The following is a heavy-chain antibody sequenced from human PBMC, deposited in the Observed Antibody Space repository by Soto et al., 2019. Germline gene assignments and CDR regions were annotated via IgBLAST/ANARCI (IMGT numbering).Heavy chain of an antibody. CDR1: GFTFSSYA. D-gene: IGHD4-17*01. CDR3: AKDCGDYFWYFDL. J-gene: IGHJ2*01. CDR2: ISGSGGST. Sequence: EVQLLESGGGLVQPGGSLRLSCAASGFTFSSYAMSWVRQAPGKGLEWVSAISGSGGSTYYADSVKGRFTISRDNSKNTLYLQMNSLSAEDTAVYYCAKDCGDYFWYFDLWGRGTLVTVSS. V-gene: IGHV3-23*01.